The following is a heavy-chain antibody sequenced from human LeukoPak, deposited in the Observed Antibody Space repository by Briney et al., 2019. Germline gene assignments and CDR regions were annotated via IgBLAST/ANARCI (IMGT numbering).Heavy chain of an antibody. J-gene: IGHJ4*02. D-gene: IGHD3-10*01. Sequence: PSETLSLTCTVSGGSISTYYWNWIRQPPGKGLEWIGYIYYSGTTNYNPSLKSRVSMSVDTSKNQFSLKLSSVTAADTAVYYCARGVYGSGSYYNFVDYWGQGTLVTVSS. V-gene: IGHV4-59*08. CDR1: GGSISTYY. CDR2: IYYSGTT. CDR3: ARGVYGSGSYYNFVDY.